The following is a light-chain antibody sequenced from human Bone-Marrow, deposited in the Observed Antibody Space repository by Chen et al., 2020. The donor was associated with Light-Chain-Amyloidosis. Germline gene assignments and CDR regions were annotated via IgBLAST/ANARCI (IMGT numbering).Light chain of an antibody. V-gene: IGLV3-25*03. J-gene: IGLJ2*01. CDR3: QSADSSGTYEVI. CDR1: DLPTKE. Sequence: SYELTQPPSVSVSPGQTARITCSGDDLPTKEAYWYQQKPGQAPVLVIHRDTERPAGISERCSGSSSGTTATLTISGVQAEDEADYHCQSADSSGTYEVIFGGGTKLTVL. CDR2: RDT.